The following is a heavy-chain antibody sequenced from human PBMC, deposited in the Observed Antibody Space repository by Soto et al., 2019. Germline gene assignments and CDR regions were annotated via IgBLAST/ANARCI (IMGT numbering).Heavy chain of an antibody. CDR3: ARGGYYASTGYAN. D-gene: IGHD3-22*01. CDR2: ISVSGSTT. V-gene: IGHV3-23*01. Sequence: EVQLLESGGGLVQPGGSLRLSCAASGFTFSSYAMSWGRQAPGKGLEWVAGISVSGSTTYYAESVKGRLTISRDNYKNTLELQMSSRRAAETAVYYCARGGYYASTGYANWGQGTLVTVSS. CDR1: GFTFSSYA. J-gene: IGHJ4*02.